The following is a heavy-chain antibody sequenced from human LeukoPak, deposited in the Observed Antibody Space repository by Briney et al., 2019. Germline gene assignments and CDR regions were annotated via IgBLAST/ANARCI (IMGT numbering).Heavy chain of an antibody. D-gene: IGHD3-16*02. CDR3: ARGQFVYDYVWGSYRYGKYYFDY. Sequence: TTSETLSLTCAVYGGSFSGYYWSWIRQPPVKGLEWIGEINHSGSTNYNPSLKSRVTISVDTSKNQFSLKLSSVTAADTAVYYCARGQFVYDYVWGSYRYGKYYFDYWGQGTLVTVSS. J-gene: IGHJ4*02. V-gene: IGHV4-34*01. CDR1: GGSFSGYY. CDR2: INHSGST.